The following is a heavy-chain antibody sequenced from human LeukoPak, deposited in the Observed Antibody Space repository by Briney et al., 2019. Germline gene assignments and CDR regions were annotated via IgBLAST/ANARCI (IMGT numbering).Heavy chain of an antibody. V-gene: IGHV3-74*03. Sequence: PGGSLRLSCVGSGFTISNYWMHWVRQAPGTGLVWVSRIHPDGSITTYADSVKGRFTITRDNAKNTLYLQMNSLRAEDTAVYYCAPQQTYSPYNWFDPWGQGTLVTVSS. D-gene: IGHD5-12*01. CDR3: APQQTYSPYNWFDP. CDR1: GFTISNYW. CDR2: IHPDGSIT. J-gene: IGHJ5*02.